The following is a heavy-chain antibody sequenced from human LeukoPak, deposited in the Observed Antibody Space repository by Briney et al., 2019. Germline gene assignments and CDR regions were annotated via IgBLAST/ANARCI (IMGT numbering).Heavy chain of an antibody. Sequence: GGSLRLSCAASGFTFSSYSMNWVRQAPGKGLEWVSYISSSSSTIYYADSVKGRFTISRDNSKNTLYLQMNSLRAEDTAVYYCARVAHYYGSGSYYEYYFDYWGQGTLVTVSS. V-gene: IGHV3-48*01. CDR2: ISSSSSTI. CDR1: GFTFSSYS. J-gene: IGHJ4*02. CDR3: ARVAHYYGSGSYYEYYFDY. D-gene: IGHD3-10*01.